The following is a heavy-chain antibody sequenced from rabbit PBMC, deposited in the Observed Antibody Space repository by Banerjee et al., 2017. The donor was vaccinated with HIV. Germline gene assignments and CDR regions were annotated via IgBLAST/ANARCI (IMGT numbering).Heavy chain of an antibody. D-gene: IGHD4-1*01. CDR3: ARDPIPMAGVSYDL. CDR2: T. V-gene: IGHV1S8*01. Sequence: TDYASWVNGRFTISSDNAQNTVDLQMNSLTAADTATYFCARDPIPMAGVSYDLWGPGTLVT. J-gene: IGHJ4*01.